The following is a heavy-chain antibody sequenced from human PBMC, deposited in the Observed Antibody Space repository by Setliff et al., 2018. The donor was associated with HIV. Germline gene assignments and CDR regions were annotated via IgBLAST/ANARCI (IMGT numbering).Heavy chain of an antibody. CDR3: ARFVFGSGYYFDY. D-gene: IGHD3-22*01. CDR1: GGSISSGNYY. V-gene: IGHV4-61*02. Sequence: SETLSLTCTVSGGSISSGNYYWSWIRQPAGKGLEWIGRIYTSGSTNYNPSLKSQVTISVDTSKNQFSLKLSSVTAADTAVYYCARFVFGSGYYFDYWGQGTLVTVSS. CDR2: IYTSGST. J-gene: IGHJ4*02.